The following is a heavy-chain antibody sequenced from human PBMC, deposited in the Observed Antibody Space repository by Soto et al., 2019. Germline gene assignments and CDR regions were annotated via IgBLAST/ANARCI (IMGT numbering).Heavy chain of an antibody. J-gene: IGHJ6*02. Sequence: QVQLVESGGGVVQPGRSLRLSCAASGFTFSSYAMHWVRQAPGKGLEWVAVISYDGSNKYYADSVKGRFTISRDNSKNTVYLQMNGLRAEDTAVYYCARAQVVAAPYYYYGMDVWGQGTTVTVSS. D-gene: IGHD2-15*01. CDR3: ARAQVVAAPYYYYGMDV. CDR1: GFTFSSYA. CDR2: ISYDGSNK. V-gene: IGHV3-30-3*01.